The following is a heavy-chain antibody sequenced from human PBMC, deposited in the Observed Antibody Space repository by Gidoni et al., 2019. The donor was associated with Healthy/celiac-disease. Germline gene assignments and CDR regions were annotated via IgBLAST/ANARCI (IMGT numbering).Heavy chain of an antibody. CDR3: AREMGLVPPKLRYFDY. CDR2: IWYDGSNK. D-gene: IGHD6-19*01. CDR1: GFTFSSYG. V-gene: IGHV3-33*01. Sequence: QVQLVESGGGVVQPGRSLRLSCAASGFTFSSYGMHGGRQAPGKGLGWVEVIWYDGSNKYYADSVKGRFTISRDNSKNTLYLQMNSLRAEDTAVYYCAREMGLVPPKLRYFDYWGQGTLVTVS. J-gene: IGHJ4*02.